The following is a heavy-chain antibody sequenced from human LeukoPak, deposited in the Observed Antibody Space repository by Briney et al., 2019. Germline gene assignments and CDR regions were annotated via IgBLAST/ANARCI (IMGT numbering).Heavy chain of an antibody. D-gene: IGHD3-9*01. Sequence: GSLRLSCAASGFTFSSYEMNWVRPAPGKGLEWVSYISSSGSTIYYADSVKGRFTISRDNAKNSLYLQMNSLRAEDTAVYYCARDLNDILTGPSYWGQGTLVTVSS. CDR1: GFTFSSYE. CDR2: ISSSGSTI. CDR3: ARDLNDILTGPSY. V-gene: IGHV3-48*03. J-gene: IGHJ4*02.